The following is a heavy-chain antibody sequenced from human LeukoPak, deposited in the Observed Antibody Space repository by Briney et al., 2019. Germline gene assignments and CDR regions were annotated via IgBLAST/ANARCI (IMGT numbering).Heavy chain of an antibody. CDR1: GFTFSSYG. V-gene: IGHV3-33*01. J-gene: IGHJ4*02. CDR2: IWYDGSNK. D-gene: IGHD4-17*01. Sequence: PGGSLRLSCAASGFTFSSYGIHWVRQAPGKGLEWVAFIWYDGSNKYYADSVKGRFTISRDNSKNTLYLQMNSLRAEDTAVYYCARARTTRGFDYWGQGTLVTVSS. CDR3: ARARTTRGFDY.